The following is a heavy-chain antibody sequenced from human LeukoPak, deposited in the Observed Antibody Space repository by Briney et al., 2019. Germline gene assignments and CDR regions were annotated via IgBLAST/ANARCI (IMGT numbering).Heavy chain of an antibody. CDR3: ATRVK. Sequence: SETLSLTCAVYGGSFSDHYWSWIRQPPGKGLEWIGEINPSGNINYNPSLKSRVTLSVDTSKNQFSLKLNSVTAADTAVYYCATRVKWGQGTLVTVSS. V-gene: IGHV4-34*01. CDR2: INPSGNI. CDR1: GGSFSDHY. J-gene: IGHJ4*02. D-gene: IGHD3-10*01.